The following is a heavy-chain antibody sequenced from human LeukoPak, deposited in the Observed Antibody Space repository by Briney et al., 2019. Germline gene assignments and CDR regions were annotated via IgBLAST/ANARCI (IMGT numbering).Heavy chain of an antibody. CDR2: INHSGST. CDR3: ARVGDSGGFDP. Sequence: KPSETLSLTGAVYGGSFSGYYWSWIRQPPGKGLEWIGEINHSGSTNYNPSLKSRVTISVDTSKNQFSLKLSSVTAADTAVYYCARVGDSGGFDPWGQGTRSPSPQ. D-gene: IGHD2-21*01. J-gene: IGHJ5*02. CDR1: GGSFSGYY. V-gene: IGHV4-34*01.